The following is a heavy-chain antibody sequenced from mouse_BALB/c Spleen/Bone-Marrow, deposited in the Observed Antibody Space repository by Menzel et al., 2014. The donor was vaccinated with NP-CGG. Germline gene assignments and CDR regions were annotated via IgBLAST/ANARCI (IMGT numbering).Heavy chain of an antibody. CDR2: INPSSGYT. Sequence: QVQLQQSGAELARPGASVKMSCRASGYTFTTYTMHWVKQRPGQGLEWIGYINPSSGYTYYNQKFKDKATLTADKSSSAAYLQLSSLTSGDSAVYHCARVYGNYDAMDYWGQGTSVTVSS. D-gene: IGHD2-1*01. CDR3: ARVYGNYDAMDY. J-gene: IGHJ4*01. CDR1: GYTFTTYT. V-gene: IGHV1-4*01.